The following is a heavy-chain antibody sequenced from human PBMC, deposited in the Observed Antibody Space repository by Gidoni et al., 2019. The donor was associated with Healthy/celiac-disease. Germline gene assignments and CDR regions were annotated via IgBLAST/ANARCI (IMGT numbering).Heavy chain of an antibody. CDR1: GGSISSSGYY. Sequence: QVQLQESGPGLGKPAQTLSLTCTVPGGSISSSGYYWIWIRQHPGKGLEWIGYIYYSGSTYYNPSLKSRVTISVDTSKNQFSLKLSSVTAAETAVYYCARGGYSGSYGAFDIWGQGTMVTVSS. CDR2: IYYSGST. J-gene: IGHJ3*02. V-gene: IGHV4-31*03. CDR3: ARGGYSGSYGAFDI. D-gene: IGHD1-26*01.